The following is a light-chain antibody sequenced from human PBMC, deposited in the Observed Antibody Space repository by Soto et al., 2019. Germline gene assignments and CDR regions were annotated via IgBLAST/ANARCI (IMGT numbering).Light chain of an antibody. CDR2: AAS. CDR3: QQGVHFPLA. Sequence: DIQMTQSPSSVSASVGDRVTITCRASQSIDSWLAWYQQKPGKAPNLLISAASSLVSGVPTRFSGRGYGTEFTLTISSLQPEDSATYFCQQGVHFPLAFGGGTKVEIK. V-gene: IGKV1-12*01. J-gene: IGKJ4*01. CDR1: QSIDSW.